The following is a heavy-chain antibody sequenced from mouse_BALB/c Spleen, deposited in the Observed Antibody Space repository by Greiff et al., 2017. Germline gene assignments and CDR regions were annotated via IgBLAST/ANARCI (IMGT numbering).Heavy chain of an antibody. Sequence: LVESGAELAKPGASVKMSCKASGYTFTSYWMHWVKQRPGQGLEWIGYINPSTGYTEYNQKFKDKATLTADKSSSTAYMQLSSLTSEDSAVYYCARRSDSSGYWRFAYWGQGTLVTVSA. CDR3: ARRSDSSGYWRFAY. D-gene: IGHD3-2*01. J-gene: IGHJ3*01. CDR1: GYTFTSYW. CDR2: INPSTGYT. V-gene: IGHV1-7*01.